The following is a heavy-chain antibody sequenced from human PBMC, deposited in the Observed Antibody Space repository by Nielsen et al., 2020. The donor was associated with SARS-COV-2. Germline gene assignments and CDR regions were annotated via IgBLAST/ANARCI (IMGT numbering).Heavy chain of an antibody. CDR3: ARDLITAVSFYYYYYMDV. D-gene: IGHD2-21*02. Sequence: WVRQAPGQGLEWMGWINTNTGNPTYAQGFTGRFVFSLDTSVSTAYLQISSLKAEDTAVYYCARDLITAVSFYYYYYMDVWGKGTTVTVSS. J-gene: IGHJ6*03. CDR2: INTNTGNP. V-gene: IGHV7-4-1*02.